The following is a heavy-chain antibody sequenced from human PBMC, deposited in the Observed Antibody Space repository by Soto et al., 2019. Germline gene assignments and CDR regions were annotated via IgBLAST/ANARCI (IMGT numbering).Heavy chain of an antibody. V-gene: IGHV4-59*01. D-gene: IGHD6-19*01. J-gene: IGHJ4*02. CDR3: ARAPSSGWYPHEIDY. CDR2: IYYSGST. CDR1: GGSISSYY. Sequence: PSETLSLTCTVSGGSISSYYWSWIRQPPGKGLEWIGYIYYSGSTNYNPSLKSRVTISVDTSKNQFSLKLSSVTAADTAVYYCARAPSSGWYPHEIDYWGQGTLVTVSS.